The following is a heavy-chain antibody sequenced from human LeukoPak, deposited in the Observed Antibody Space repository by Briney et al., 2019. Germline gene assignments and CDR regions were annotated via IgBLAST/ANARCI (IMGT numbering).Heavy chain of an antibody. V-gene: IGHV3-74*01. CDR2: INSDGSST. CDR1: GFTFSNYW. D-gene: IGHD2-8*01. CDR3: ARAVLMVYAPLDV. J-gene: IGHJ6*04. Sequence: GGSLRLSCAASGFTFSNYWMHWVRQAPGKGLEYFSRINSDGSSTNYADSVKGRFTISRGNAKNTLYLHMNSLRAEDTAVYYCARAVLMVYAPLDVWGKGTTVTVSS.